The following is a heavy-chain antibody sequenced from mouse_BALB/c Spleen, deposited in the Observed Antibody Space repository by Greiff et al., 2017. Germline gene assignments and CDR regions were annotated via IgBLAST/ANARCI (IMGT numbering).Heavy chain of an antibody. CDR1: GYAFTNYL. V-gene: IGHV1-54*03. CDR3: ARGITTVAY. D-gene: IGHD1-1*01. CDR2: INPGSGGT. Sequence: LQESGAELVRPGTSVKVSCKASGYAFTNYLIEWVKQRPGQGLEWIGVINPGSGGTNYNEKFKGKATLTADKSSSTAYMQLSSLTSDDSAVYFCARGITTVAYWGQGTLVTVSA. J-gene: IGHJ3*01.